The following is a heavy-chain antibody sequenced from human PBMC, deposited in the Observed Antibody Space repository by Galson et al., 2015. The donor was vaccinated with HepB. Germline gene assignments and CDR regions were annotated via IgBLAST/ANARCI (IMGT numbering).Heavy chain of an antibody. CDR1: GFTLRTYA. Sequence: SLRLSCAASGFTLRTYAMNWVRQAPGKGLEWVSSISASGGSTYYAESVKGRFTVSKDNSENTVYVQMDTMRVEDTAIYYCVKGGSYPWHNWFDTWGQGTLVTVSS. J-gene: IGHJ5*02. CDR2: ISASGGST. V-gene: IGHV3-23*01. D-gene: IGHD1-26*01. CDR3: VKGGSYPWHNWFDT.